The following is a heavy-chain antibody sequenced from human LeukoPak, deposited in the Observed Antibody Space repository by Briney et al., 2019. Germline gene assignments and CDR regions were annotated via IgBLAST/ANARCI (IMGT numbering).Heavy chain of an antibody. D-gene: IGHD5-24*01. J-gene: IGHJ4*03. CDR1: GGSFSRYY. CDR2: IDHRGDT. Sequence: SETLSLTCLVYGGSFSRYYWSWIRQSPGKGREWIAEIDHRGDTNYNPSVKSRVTISVDTSKNQFSLKVRSLSAADTAVYYCARGATISETGYFDFWGQGTLVTVSS. CDR3: ARGATISETGYFDF. V-gene: IGHV4-34*01.